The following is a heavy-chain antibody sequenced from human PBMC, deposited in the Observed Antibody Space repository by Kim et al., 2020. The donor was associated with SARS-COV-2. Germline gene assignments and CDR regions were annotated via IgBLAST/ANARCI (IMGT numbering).Heavy chain of an antibody. CDR1: GFTFSSYG. CDR2: IWYDGSNK. V-gene: IGHV3-33*06. Sequence: GGSLRLSCAASGFTFSSYGMHWVRQAPGKGLEWVAVIWYDGSNKYYADSVKGRFTISRDNSKNTLYLQMNSLRAEDTAVYYCAKDLVWFGELSLVYYYYGMDVWGQGTTVTVSS. D-gene: IGHD3-10*01. J-gene: IGHJ6*02. CDR3: AKDLVWFGELSLVYYYYGMDV.